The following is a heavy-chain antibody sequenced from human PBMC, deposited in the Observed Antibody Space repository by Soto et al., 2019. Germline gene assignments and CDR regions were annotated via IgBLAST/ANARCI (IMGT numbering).Heavy chain of an antibody. Sequence: QVQLVQSGAEMQKPGSSVKVSCQSSGGTFNTYAMNWVRQAPGQGPEWMGDISPMFGAANYEPKFQGRVTITADESTGTSYMPLSSLTSEDTALYFCAREVQVHTPAFVYWGQGTLVTVSS. V-gene: IGHV1-69*19. D-gene: IGHD3-10*01. CDR1: GGTFNTYA. J-gene: IGHJ4*02. CDR2: ISPMFGAA. CDR3: AREVQVHTPAFVY.